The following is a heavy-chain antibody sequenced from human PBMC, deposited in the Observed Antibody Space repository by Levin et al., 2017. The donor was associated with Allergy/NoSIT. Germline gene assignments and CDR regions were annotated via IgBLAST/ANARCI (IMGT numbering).Heavy chain of an antibody. J-gene: IGHJ3*02. Sequence: ASVKVSCKASGYTFTGYYMHWVRQAPGQGLEWMGRINPNSGGTNYAQKFQGRVTMTRDTSISTAYMELSRLRSDDTAVYYCARERNYGGNSEHAFDIWGQGTMVTVSS. CDR1: GYTFTGYY. CDR2: INPNSGGT. CDR3: ARERNYGGNSEHAFDI. D-gene: IGHD4-23*01. V-gene: IGHV1-2*06.